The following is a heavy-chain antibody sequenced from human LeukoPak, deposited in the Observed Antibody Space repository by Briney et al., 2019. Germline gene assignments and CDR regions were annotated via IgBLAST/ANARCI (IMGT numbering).Heavy chain of an antibody. CDR2: MDPNTGHT. CDR3: VRDGEGVGISVNYWFDP. J-gene: IGHJ5*02. Sequence: ASVKVSCKASGFMFTNFDINWVRQASGLGLEWMGLMDPNTGHTGYAQRFQGRVTLTRDTATSTAYMELRGLRADDTAVYYCVRDGEGVGISVNYWFDPWGQGTLVTVSS. CDR1: GFMFTNFD. V-gene: IGHV1-8*02. D-gene: IGHD3-10*01.